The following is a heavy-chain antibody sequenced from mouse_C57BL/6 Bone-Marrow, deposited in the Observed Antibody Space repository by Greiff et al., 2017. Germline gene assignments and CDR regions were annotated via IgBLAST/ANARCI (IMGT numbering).Heavy chain of an antibody. J-gene: IGHJ3*01. Sequence: VQLQQPGAELVRPGTSVKLSCKASGYTFTSYWMHWVKQRPGQGLEWIGVIDPSDSYTNYNQKFKGKATLTVDTSSSTAYMQLSSLTSEDSAVYYCARRSNPAWFAYWGQGTLVTVSA. CDR3: ARRSNPAWFAY. V-gene: IGHV1-59*01. CDR1: GYTFTSYW. CDR2: IDPSDSYT. D-gene: IGHD2-5*01.